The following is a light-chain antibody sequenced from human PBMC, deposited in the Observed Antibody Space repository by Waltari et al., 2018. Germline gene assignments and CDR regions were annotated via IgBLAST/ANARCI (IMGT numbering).Light chain of an antibody. J-gene: IGKJ1*01. CDR2: RAS. CDR3: QQYNSYWT. Sequence: DTQMTQSHSTLSASVGDTVTITCRASLSIGPWLAWYQQKPGKAPKLLIYRASILQGGVPSRFSGSGSVTDFTLTISGLQPDDFATYYCQQYNSYWTFGQGTKVE. CDR1: LSIGPW. V-gene: IGKV1-5*03.